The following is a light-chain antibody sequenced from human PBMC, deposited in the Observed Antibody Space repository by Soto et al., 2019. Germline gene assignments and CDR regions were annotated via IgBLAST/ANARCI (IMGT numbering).Light chain of an antibody. CDR3: NSYVGSNNYV. V-gene: IGLV2-8*01. CDR2: EVT. J-gene: IGLJ1*01. Sequence: QSVLTQPPSASGSPGQSVTISCIGTASDIGRYNYVSWYQHHPGKAPKLIIYEVTKRPSGVPDRFSGSKFGNTAPLTVSGLQTDDEADYYCNSYVGSNNYVFGTGTKVTVL. CDR1: ASDIGRYNY.